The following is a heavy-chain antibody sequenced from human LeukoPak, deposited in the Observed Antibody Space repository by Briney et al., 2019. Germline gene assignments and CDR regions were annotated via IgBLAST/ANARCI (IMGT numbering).Heavy chain of an antibody. CDR2: ISSSSSYI. D-gene: IGHD6-19*01. V-gene: IGHV3-21*01. CDR1: GFTFSSYS. Sequence: GGSLRLSCAASGFTFSSYSMNWVRQAPGKGLEWVSSISSSSSYIYYADSVKGRFTISRDNAKNSLYLQMNSLRAEDTAVYYCAREYSSGWPYFDYWGREPWSPSPQ. CDR3: AREYSSGWPYFDY. J-gene: IGHJ4*02.